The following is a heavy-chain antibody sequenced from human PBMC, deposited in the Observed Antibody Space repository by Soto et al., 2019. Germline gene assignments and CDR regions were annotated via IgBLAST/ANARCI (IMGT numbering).Heavy chain of an antibody. V-gene: IGHV4-31*03. CDR1: GGSISSGGYY. J-gene: IGHJ5*02. Sequence: SETLSLTCTVSGGSISSGGYYWSWIRQHPGKGLEWIGYIYYSGSTYYNPSLKSRVTISADTSKNQFSLKLSSVTAADTAVYYCARTGRVRLWSGYGNWFDPWGQGTLVTVSS. CDR3: ARTGRVRLWSGYGNWFDP. CDR2: IYYSGST. D-gene: IGHD3-3*01.